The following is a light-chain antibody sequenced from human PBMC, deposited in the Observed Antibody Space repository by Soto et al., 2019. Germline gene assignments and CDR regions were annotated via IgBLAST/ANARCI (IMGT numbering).Light chain of an antibody. Sequence: EIVLTQSPGTLSLSPGERATLSCRASQTVSGSYLAWYQHKPGQAPRLIIYGASRKATDIQARFSGSGSGADFTLTISRLQPGDFAVYYCHQYGSSPFTFGPGTKLDIK. CDR3: HQYGSSPFT. CDR2: GAS. J-gene: IGKJ3*01. V-gene: IGKV3-20*01. CDR1: QTVSGSY.